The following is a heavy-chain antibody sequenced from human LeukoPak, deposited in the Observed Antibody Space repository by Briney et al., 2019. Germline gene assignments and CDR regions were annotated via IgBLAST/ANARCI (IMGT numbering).Heavy chain of an antibody. Sequence: ASVKVSCKASGGTFSSYAISWVRQAPGQGLEWMGGIIPIFGTANYAQKFQGRVTITTDESTSTAYMELSSLRSEDTAVYYCARGFSSGYYLDYWGQGTLVTVSS. CDR3: ARGFSSGYYLDY. D-gene: IGHD3-22*01. J-gene: IGHJ4*02. V-gene: IGHV1-69*05. CDR1: GGTFSSYA. CDR2: IIPIFGTA.